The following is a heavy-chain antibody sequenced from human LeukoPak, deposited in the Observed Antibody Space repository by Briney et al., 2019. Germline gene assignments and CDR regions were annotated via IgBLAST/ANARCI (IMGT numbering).Heavy chain of an antibody. J-gene: IGHJ4*02. D-gene: IGHD3-3*01. V-gene: IGHV3-23*01. CDR3: AKDKGDFWSGHHY. CDR1: GFTSSNYA. CDR2: ITGSGGST. Sequence: PGGSLRLSCAASGFTSSNYAMSWVRQAPGKGLEWVSSITGSGGSTYYADSVKGRFTISRDNSKNTLYLQMGSLRAEDTAVYYCAKDKGDFWSGHHYWGQGTLVTVSS.